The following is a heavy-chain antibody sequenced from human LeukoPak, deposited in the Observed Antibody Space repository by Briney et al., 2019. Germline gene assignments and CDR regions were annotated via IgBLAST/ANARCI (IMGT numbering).Heavy chain of an antibody. CDR1: GFTFSTYA. V-gene: IGHV3-64*01. CDR3: ARALYDTSGYYYGDFDY. J-gene: IGHJ4*02. Sequence: GGSLRLSCAASGFTFSTYAMHWVRQAPGKGLEYVSAINSDGSSTYYANSVKGRFTISRDNSKNTLYLQMGSPRADDMAVYYCARALYDTSGYYYGDFDYWGQGTLVTVSS. CDR2: INSDGSST. D-gene: IGHD3-22*01.